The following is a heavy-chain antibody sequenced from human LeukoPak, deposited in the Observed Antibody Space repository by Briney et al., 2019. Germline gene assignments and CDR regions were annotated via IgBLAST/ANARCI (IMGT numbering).Heavy chain of an antibody. CDR1: GFTFRSYA. V-gene: IGHV3-30*04. CDR2: ISYDGSIK. CDR3: ARHRRTGYSSGTRYFDY. Sequence: GRSLRLSCAASGFTFRSYAMHWVRQAPGKGLVWVALISYDGSIKSYADSVKGRFTISRDNSKNTLYVQMNSLRTDDTAVYYCARHRRTGYSSGTRYFDYWGQGTLVTVSS. J-gene: IGHJ4*02. D-gene: IGHD6-19*01.